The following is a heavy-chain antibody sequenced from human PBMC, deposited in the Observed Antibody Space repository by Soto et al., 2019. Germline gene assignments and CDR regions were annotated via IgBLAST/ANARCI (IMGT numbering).Heavy chain of an antibody. D-gene: IGHD1-26*01. CDR2: INSDGTTI. V-gene: IGHV3-74*01. CDR1: GFTFSTSW. J-gene: IGHJ4*02. CDR3: AIAGSYRFDY. Sequence: EVQLVESGGDLIQPGGSLRISCAASGFTFSTSWMHWVRQAPGEGLAWVSRINSDGTTINYADSVKGRFTISRDNAKNTLYLQMNGLRADGTAVYYCAIAGSYRFDYWGQGTLVTVSS.